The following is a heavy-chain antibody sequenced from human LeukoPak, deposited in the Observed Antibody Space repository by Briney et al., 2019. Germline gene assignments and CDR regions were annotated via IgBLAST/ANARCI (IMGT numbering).Heavy chain of an antibody. CDR1: GGSISSSSYY. V-gene: IGHV4-39*07. D-gene: IGHD3-22*01. CDR3: ATSQGGYYYDSSGCLDY. CDR2: IYYSGST. J-gene: IGHJ4*02. Sequence: SETLSLTCTVSGGSISSSSYYWGWIRQPPGKGLEWIGSIYYSGSTYYNPSLKSRVTISVDTSKNQFSLKLSSVTAADTAVYYCATSQGGYYYDSSGCLDYWGQGTLVTVSS.